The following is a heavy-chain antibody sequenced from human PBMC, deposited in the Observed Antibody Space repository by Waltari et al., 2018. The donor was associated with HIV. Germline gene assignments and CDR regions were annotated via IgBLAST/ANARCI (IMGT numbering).Heavy chain of an antibody. D-gene: IGHD1-26*01. CDR3: ARDPAILESGSPLKVFYGMDV. V-gene: IGHV3-33*01. Sequence: GESGGGLVQPGKSLRLSCTASGFSLSSYGMHWVRQAPGRGLEWVALVWYDGSYKFYGDSMKGRFTISRDNSKNTLYLQMNSLRDEDTAIYFCARDPAILESGSPLKVFYGMDVWGPGTSVTVSS. J-gene: IGHJ6*02. CDR2: VWYDGSYK. CDR1: GFSLSSYG.